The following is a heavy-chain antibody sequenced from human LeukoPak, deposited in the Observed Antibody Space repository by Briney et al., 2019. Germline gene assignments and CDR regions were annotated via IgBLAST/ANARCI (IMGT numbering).Heavy chain of an antibody. CDR3: ARVGARRSSSNFDY. CDR2: IYYSGST. CDR1: GGSISSGDYY. V-gene: IGHV4-61*08. D-gene: IGHD6-13*01. J-gene: IGHJ4*02. Sequence: SETLSLTCTVSGGSISSGDYYWSWIRQPPGKGLEWIGYIYYSGSTYYNPSLKSRVTISVDTSKNQFSLKLSSVTAADTAVYYCARVGARRSSSNFDYWGQGTLVTVSS.